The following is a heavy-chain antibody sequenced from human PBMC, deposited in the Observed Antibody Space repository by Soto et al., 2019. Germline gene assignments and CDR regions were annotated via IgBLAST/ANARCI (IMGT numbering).Heavy chain of an antibody. CDR2: FSNRGRT. Sequence: SETLSLTCSVSGGSMSDFFWSWVRRPPGRGLEWIGYFSNRGRTDYNPSLRSRVSISADTSKNRFSLRLNSVTAADTAVYYCARHLGTGWYGFDYWGQGILVT. V-gene: IGHV4-59*08. CDR3: ARHLGTGWYGFDY. CDR1: GGSMSDFF. D-gene: IGHD6-19*01. J-gene: IGHJ4*02.